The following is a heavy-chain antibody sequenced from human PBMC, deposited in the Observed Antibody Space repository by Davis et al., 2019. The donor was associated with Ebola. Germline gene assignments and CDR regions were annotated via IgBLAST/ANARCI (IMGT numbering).Heavy chain of an antibody. J-gene: IGHJ5*02. Sequence: GESLKISCAASGFTFSSYAMSWVRQAPGKGLEWVSAISSSSSTIYYADSVKGRFTISRDNAKNSLYLQMNSLRDEDTAVYYCAREDYIWGSYRSTNWFDPWGQGTLVTVSS. CDR3: AREDYIWGSYRSTNWFDP. D-gene: IGHD3-16*02. CDR2: ISSSSSTI. CDR1: GFTFSSYA. V-gene: IGHV3-48*02.